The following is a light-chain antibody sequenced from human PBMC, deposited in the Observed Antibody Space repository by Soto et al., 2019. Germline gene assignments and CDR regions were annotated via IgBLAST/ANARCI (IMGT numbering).Light chain of an antibody. CDR1: QSILYSSNKKNY. J-gene: IGKJ4*01. CDR2: WAS. CDR3: QQHFAAGFT. Sequence: RQSILYSSNKKNYFAWYQQKPGHPPNLLIYWASTRESGVPDRFSGSRSAADDTLLLSRLAAEAAPSNWCQQHFAAGFTFRGGTKVDI. V-gene: IGKV4-1*01.